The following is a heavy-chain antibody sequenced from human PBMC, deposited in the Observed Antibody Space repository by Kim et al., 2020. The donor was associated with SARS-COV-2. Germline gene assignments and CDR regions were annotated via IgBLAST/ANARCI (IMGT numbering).Heavy chain of an antibody. Sequence: SETLSLTCTVSGGSMRGEDFYWSWIRQPPGKGLVWIGNIYDSGSTNYNPSLKSRVTMSIDTSKNQFSVNLRSVTAADTAIYFCARGYRSCWYPGVPDFWGQGAMVTVSS. J-gene: IGHJ4*02. CDR1: GGSMRGEDFY. D-gene: IGHD6-13*01. CDR2: IYDSGST. CDR3: ARGYRSCWYPGVPDF. V-gene: IGHV4-30-4*01.